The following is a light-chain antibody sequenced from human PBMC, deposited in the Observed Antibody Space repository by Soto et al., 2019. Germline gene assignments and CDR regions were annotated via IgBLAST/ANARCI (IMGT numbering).Light chain of an antibody. J-gene: IGKJ1*01. CDR2: GAS. V-gene: IGKV3-20*01. CDR3: QQYGSSPRWT. CDR1: QSVSSY. Sequence: EIVLTHSQATLSVSPVESAPLXARASQSVSSYLAWYQQKPGQAPRLLIYGASSRATGIPDRFSGSGSGTDFTLTISRLEPEDFAVYYCQQYGSSPRWTFGQGTKVDIK.